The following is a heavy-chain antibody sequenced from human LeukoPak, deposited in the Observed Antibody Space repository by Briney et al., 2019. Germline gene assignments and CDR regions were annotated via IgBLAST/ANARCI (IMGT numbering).Heavy chain of an antibody. Sequence: RGSLRLSCAASGFTFSSYAMSWVRQAPGKGLEWVSAISGSGGSTYYADSVKGRFTISRDNSKNTLYLQMNSLRAEDTAVYYCAKDRESSSSPYYFDYWGQGTLVTVSS. CDR1: GFTFSSYA. V-gene: IGHV3-23*01. J-gene: IGHJ4*02. CDR3: AKDRESSSSPYYFDY. CDR2: ISGSGGST. D-gene: IGHD6-6*01.